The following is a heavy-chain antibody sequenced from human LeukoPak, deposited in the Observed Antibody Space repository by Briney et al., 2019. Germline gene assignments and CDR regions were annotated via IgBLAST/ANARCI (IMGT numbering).Heavy chain of an antibody. V-gene: IGHV3-33*01. CDR2: IWYDGSNN. J-gene: IGHJ6*03. Sequence: PGGSLRLSCAASGFTFSTYGMHWVRQAPGKGLEWVAVIWYDGSNNYYADSVKGRFTISRDNSKNTLYLQMNSLRAEDTAVYCCARCSGGTCFPRGYMDVWGKGTTVTVSS. CDR3: ARCSGGTCFPRGYMDV. CDR1: GFTFSTYG. D-gene: IGHD2-15*01.